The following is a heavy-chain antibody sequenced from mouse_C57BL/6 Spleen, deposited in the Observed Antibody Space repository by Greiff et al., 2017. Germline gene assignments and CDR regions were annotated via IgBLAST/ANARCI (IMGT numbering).Heavy chain of an antibody. Sequence: QVQLQQPGAELVRPGSSVKLSCKASGYTFTSYWMHWVKQRPIQGLEWIGNIDPSDSETHYNQKFKDKATLTVDKSSSTAYMQLSSLTSEDSAVYYCARSRSYYGSSYVYYFDYWGQGTTLTVSS. D-gene: IGHD1-1*01. V-gene: IGHV1-52*01. CDR3: ARSRSYYGSSYVYYFDY. J-gene: IGHJ2*01. CDR1: GYTFTSYW. CDR2: IDPSDSET.